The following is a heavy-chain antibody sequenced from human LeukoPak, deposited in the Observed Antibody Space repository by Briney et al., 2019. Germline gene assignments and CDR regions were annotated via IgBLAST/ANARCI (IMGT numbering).Heavy chain of an antibody. Sequence: PGGSLRLSCAASGFTFSDYIMNWVRQAPGKGLEWVSSISSSSSYIYYADSVKGRFTISRDNAKNSLYLQMNSLRAEDTAVYYCARDSVEMATNYYYYYGMDVWGQGTTVTVSS. D-gene: IGHD5-24*01. CDR1: GFTFSDYI. CDR2: ISSSSSYI. V-gene: IGHV3-21*01. J-gene: IGHJ6*02. CDR3: ARDSVEMATNYYYYYGMDV.